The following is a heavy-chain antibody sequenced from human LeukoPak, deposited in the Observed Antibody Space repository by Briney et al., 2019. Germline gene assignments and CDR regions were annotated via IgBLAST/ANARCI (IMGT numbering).Heavy chain of an antibody. CDR2: IKQDGSEK. CDR1: GFTFSSYW. V-gene: IGHV3-7*03. CDR3: ATDREGDPSCYYLV. D-gene: IGHD3-22*01. Sequence: GGSLRLSCAASGFTFSSYWMSWVCQAPGKGLEWVADIKQDGSEKYYVDSVKGRFTISRDNAKNSLYLQMNSLRAEDSAVYYCATDREGDPSCYYLVGGQGTLITVSS. J-gene: IGHJ4*02.